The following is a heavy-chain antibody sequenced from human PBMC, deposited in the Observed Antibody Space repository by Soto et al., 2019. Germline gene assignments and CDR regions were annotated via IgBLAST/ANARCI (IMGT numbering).Heavy chain of an antibody. CDR3: AKDRDYYDSSGYYPLSGNWFDP. CDR2: ISGSGGST. D-gene: IGHD3-22*01. V-gene: IGHV3-23*01. J-gene: IGHJ5*02. Sequence: GGSLRLSCAASGFTFSSYAMSWVRQAPGKGLEWVSAISGSGGSTYYADSVKGRFTISRDNSKNTLYLQMNSLRAEDTAVYYCAKDRDYYDSSGYYPLSGNWFDPWGQGTLVTVSS. CDR1: GFTFSSYA.